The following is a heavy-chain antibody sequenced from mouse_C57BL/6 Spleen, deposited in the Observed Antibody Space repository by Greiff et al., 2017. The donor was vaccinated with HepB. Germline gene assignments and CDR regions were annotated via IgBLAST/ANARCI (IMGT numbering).Heavy chain of an antibody. Sequence: QVQLQQSGAELVRPGTSVKMSCKASGYTFTNYWIGWAKQRPGHGLEWIGDIYPGGGYTNYNEKFKGKATLTADKSSSTAYMQFSSLTSEDSAIYYCARSGGLRRASYAMDYWGQGTSVTVSS. V-gene: IGHV1-63*01. D-gene: IGHD2-2*01. CDR3: ARSGGLRRASYAMDY. J-gene: IGHJ4*01. CDR1: GYTFTNYW. CDR2: IYPGGGYT.